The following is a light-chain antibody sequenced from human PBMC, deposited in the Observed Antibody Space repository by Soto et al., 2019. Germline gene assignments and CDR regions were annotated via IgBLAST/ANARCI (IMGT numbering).Light chain of an antibody. CDR3: QQYASSIT. J-gene: IGKJ4*01. CDR2: GAS. CDR1: QSVSENF. V-gene: IGKV3-20*01. Sequence: EIVLTQSPGTLSFSPGDSATLSCRASQSVSENFLAWYQQKPGRSPKILIYGASKRATGVPDRFSGSGSGTQFTLTISRLEPEDFAVYYCQQYASSITFGGGTRVDFK.